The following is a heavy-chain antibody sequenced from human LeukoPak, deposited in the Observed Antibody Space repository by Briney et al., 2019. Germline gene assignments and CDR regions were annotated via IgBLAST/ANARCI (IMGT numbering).Heavy chain of an antibody. Sequence: SETLSLTCSVSGGSTSSYYWSWIRQPPGKGLEWIGYISYSGTTNYNPSLKSRVTISVDTSKNQFSLKLSSVTAADTAVYYCARRLYYYDSSEYYFDYWGQGTLVTVSS. CDR2: ISYSGTT. D-gene: IGHD3-22*01. CDR3: ARRLYYYDSSEYYFDY. CDR1: GGSTSSYY. J-gene: IGHJ4*02. V-gene: IGHV4-59*01.